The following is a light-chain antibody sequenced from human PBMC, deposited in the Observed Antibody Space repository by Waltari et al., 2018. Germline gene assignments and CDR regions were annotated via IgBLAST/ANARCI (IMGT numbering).Light chain of an antibody. J-gene: IGLJ1*01. CDR3: SSYTSSGTYV. V-gene: IGLV2-14*01. CDR2: EVS. Sequence: QSDLTQPASVSGSPGQSITISCTGSSSDVGGYNSVSWYQQHPGKAPKLMIYEVSNRPSGVSNRFSGSKSGNTASLTISGLQAEDEADYYCSSYTSSGTYVFGTGTKVTVL. CDR1: SSDVGGYNS.